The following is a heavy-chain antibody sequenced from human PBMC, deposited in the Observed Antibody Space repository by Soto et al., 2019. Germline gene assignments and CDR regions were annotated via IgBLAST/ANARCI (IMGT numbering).Heavy chain of an antibody. Sequence: EVQLLESGGDLVQPGGSLTLSCAASGFTFSSYGMSWVRQTPGKGLEWIAAIDSLATSRFYSDSVKGRFTISRDSSKNTLYLQLNSLRAEETAVYYCAKAHIVAVPPGMVCLGGLYDPWGQGTLVTVSS. D-gene: IGHD2-2*01. J-gene: IGHJ5*02. CDR1: GFTFSSYG. CDR2: IDSLATSR. CDR3: AKAHIVAVPPGMVCLGGLYDP. V-gene: IGHV3-23*05.